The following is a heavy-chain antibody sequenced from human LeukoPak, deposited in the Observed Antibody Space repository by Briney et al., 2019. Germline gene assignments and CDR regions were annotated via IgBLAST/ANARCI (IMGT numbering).Heavy chain of an antibody. CDR3: ARKRSSSWYGFDY. CDR1: GGTFISYA. D-gene: IGHD6-13*01. J-gene: IGHJ4*02. Sequence: ASVKVSCKASGGTFISYAISWVRQAPGQGLEWMGGIIPIFGTANYAQKFQGRVTITADKSTSTAYMELSSLRSEDTAVYYCARKRSSSWYGFDYWGQGTLVTVSS. V-gene: IGHV1-69*06. CDR2: IIPIFGTA.